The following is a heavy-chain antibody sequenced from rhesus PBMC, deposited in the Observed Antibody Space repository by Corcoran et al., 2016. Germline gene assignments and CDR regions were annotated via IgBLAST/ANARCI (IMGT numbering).Heavy chain of an antibody. Sequence: QVQLQESGPGLVKPSETLSLTCAVSGGSISTHYWRWIRQPPGQGLAWLGRISVSGGSTDYNHSLKSRVTISTDTSKNQFSLKLSSVTAADTAVYYCARERSLYYNIWTGSEASFDYWGQGVLVTVSS. V-gene: IGHV4-173*01. CDR2: ISVSGGST. J-gene: IGHJ4*01. CDR3: ARERSLYYNIWTGSEASFDY. CDR1: GGSISTHY. D-gene: IGHD3-3*01.